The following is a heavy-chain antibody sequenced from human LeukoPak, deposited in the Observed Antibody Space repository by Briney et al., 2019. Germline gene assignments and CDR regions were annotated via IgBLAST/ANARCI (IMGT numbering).Heavy chain of an antibody. CDR1: GFTFSSYG. V-gene: IGHV3-33*01. Sequence: GRSLRLSCAASGFTFSSYGMHWVRQAPGKGLEWVAVIWYDGSNKYYADSVKGRFTIPRDNSKNTLYLQMNSLRAEDTAVYYCASEYSSGAYYYYGMDVWGQGTTVTVSS. J-gene: IGHJ6*02. CDR3: ASEYSSGAYYYYGMDV. CDR2: IWYDGSNK. D-gene: IGHD6-19*01.